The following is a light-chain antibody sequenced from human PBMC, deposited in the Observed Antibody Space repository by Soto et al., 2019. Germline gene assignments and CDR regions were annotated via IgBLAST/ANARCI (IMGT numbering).Light chain of an antibody. J-gene: IGKJ5*01. CDR1: QSISSW. Sequence: DIKMTQSPSTLSASVGDTVTTTCRASQSISSWLAWYQQKPGKAPKLLIYDASSLESGVPSRFSGSGSGTEFTLTISSLQPDDFATYYCQQYNSYSYTFGQGTRLEIK. CDR2: DAS. V-gene: IGKV1-5*01. CDR3: QQYNSYSYT.